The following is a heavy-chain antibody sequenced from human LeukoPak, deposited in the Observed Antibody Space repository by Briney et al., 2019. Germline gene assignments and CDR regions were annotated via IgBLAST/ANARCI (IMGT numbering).Heavy chain of an antibody. CDR1: GYTFTNFD. J-gene: IGHJ2*01. CDR3: ARGRAVWFGAGWYYDL. D-gene: IGHD3-10*01. Sequence: GASVKVSCKASGYTFTNFDFNWVRQATGQGLEWMGWVSPTSGKTEYAQKFQGRVTMTRNASISTVYMELNILRSEDTAVYYCARGRAVWFGAGWYYDLWGRGTLVTVSS. V-gene: IGHV1-8*01. CDR2: VSPTSGKT.